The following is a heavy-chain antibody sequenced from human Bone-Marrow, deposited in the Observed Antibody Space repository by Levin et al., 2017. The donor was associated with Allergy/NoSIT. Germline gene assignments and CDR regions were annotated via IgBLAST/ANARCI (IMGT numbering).Heavy chain of an antibody. CDR1: GGSISSSSYH. V-gene: IGHV4-39*01. CDR2: IYYSGRT. Sequence: SETLSLTCTVSGGSISSSSYHWGWVRQPPGKGLEWIGSIYYSGRTYYHPSLNSRVTISVDTSKNQFSLHLSSVTAADTAVYYCARQITGIKDFAYWGQGTLVTVSS. D-gene: IGHD3-10*01. CDR3: ARQITGIKDFAY. J-gene: IGHJ4*02.